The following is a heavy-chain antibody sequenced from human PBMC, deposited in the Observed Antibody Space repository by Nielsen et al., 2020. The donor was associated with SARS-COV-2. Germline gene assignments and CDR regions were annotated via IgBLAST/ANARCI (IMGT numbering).Heavy chain of an antibody. D-gene: IGHD2-15*01. Sequence: GESLKISCAASGFTFSAYAMHWVRQAPGKGLEWAAVISSDGSDVDSADSVKGRFTISRDNSKNTLFLQMDSLRGDDTAVYYCAKDGGFYWGQGTLVTVSS. J-gene: IGHJ4*02. CDR3: AKDGGFY. CDR2: ISSDGSDV. CDR1: GFTFSAYA. V-gene: IGHV3-30*18.